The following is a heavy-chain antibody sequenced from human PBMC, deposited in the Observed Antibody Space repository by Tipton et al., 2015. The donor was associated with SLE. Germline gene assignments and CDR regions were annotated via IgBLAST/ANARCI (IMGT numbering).Heavy chain of an antibody. Sequence: VQLVQSGGGLVKPGGSLRLSCAASGFTFSSYSMNWVRQAPGKGLEWVSSISSSSSYIYYADSVKGRFTISRDNAKNSLYLQMNSLRAEDTAVYYCARGDTMVRGVKNFDYWGQGTLVTVSS. CDR1: GFTFSSYS. D-gene: IGHD3-10*01. CDR3: ARGDTMVRGVKNFDY. V-gene: IGHV3-21*01. CDR2: ISSSSSYI. J-gene: IGHJ4*02.